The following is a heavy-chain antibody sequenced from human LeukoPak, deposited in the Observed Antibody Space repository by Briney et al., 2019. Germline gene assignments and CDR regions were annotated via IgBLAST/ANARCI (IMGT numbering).Heavy chain of an antibody. CDR3: ARGEYYYDSSGRGFDL. CDR2: ISYDGSNK. Sequence: GGSLRLSCAASGFTFSSYGMHWVRQAPGKGLEWVAVISYDGSNKYYADSVKGRFTISRDNSKNTLYLQMNSLRAEDTAVYYCARGEYYYDSSGRGFDLWGHGALVTVSS. D-gene: IGHD3-22*01. CDR1: GFTFSSYG. J-gene: IGHJ2*01. V-gene: IGHV3-30*03.